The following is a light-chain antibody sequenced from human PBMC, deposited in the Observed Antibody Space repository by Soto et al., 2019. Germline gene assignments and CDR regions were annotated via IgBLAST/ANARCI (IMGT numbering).Light chain of an antibody. Sequence: EIVLTQSPATLSLSPGESATLSCRASQSVGSFLAWYQQKSGQTPRLLIYDADNRAPGIPARFGGSGSGTDFTLPISSLEPEDFAVYYCQHRSNWLGTFGPGTKVDIK. J-gene: IGKJ3*01. V-gene: IGKV3-11*01. CDR1: QSVGSF. CDR2: DAD. CDR3: QHRSNWLGT.